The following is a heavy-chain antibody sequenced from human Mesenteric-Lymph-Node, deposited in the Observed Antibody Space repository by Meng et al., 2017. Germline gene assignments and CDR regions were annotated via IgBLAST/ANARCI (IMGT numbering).Heavy chain of an antibody. J-gene: IGHJ4*02. Sequence: ASVKVSCKASGYTFTSYGISWVRQAPGQGLEWMGWISAYNGNTNYAQKLQGRVTMTTDTSTSTAYMELRSLRSDDTAVYYCARDRDGQYCYGSGNSFDYWGQGTLVTVSS. D-gene: IGHD3-10*01. CDR3: ARDRDGQYCYGSGNSFDY. CDR2: ISAYNGNT. V-gene: IGHV1-18*01. CDR1: GYTFTSYG.